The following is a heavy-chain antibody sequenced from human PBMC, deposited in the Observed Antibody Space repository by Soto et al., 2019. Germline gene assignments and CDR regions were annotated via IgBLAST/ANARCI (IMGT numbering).Heavy chain of an antibody. J-gene: IGHJ4*02. Sequence: EVQLLESGGGLVQPGGSLRLSCAASGFTFSSDAMSWGRQAPGKGLEWVSGISGGSGSIYYADSVKGRFTISRDNSQNTLYLQMNSLTAEDTAVYYCASDQVVPAPIHTFDYWGQGTLVTVSS. CDR1: GFTFSSDA. CDR2: ISGGSGSI. D-gene: IGHD2-2*02. V-gene: IGHV3-23*01. CDR3: ASDQVVPAPIHTFDY.